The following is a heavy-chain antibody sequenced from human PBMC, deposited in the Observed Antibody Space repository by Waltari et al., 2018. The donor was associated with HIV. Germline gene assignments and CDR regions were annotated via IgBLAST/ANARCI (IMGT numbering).Heavy chain of an antibody. CDR1: GFTVSSNY. J-gene: IGHJ6*02. V-gene: IGHV3-66*01. Sequence: EVQLVESGGGLVQPGGSLRLSCAASGFTVSSNYMSWVRQAPGKGLEGVSVIDSGGSTYYADSVKGRFTISRDNSKNTLYLQMNSLRAEDTAVYYCASIAYCGGDCYPRGMDVWGQGTTVTVSS. CDR3: ASIAYCGGDCYPRGMDV. CDR2: IDSGGST. D-gene: IGHD2-21*02.